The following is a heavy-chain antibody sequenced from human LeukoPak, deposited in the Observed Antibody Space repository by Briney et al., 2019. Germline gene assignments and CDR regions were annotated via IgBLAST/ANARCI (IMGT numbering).Heavy chain of an antibody. J-gene: IGHJ4*02. Sequence: SETLSLTCTVSGASTGSYYWIWIRQPPGKGLDLIVYIYYSGSTNYNPSLKSRVTISVDKSKNQFSLKLSSVTAADTAVYYCARGGTMVRGVIRGWGQGTLVTVSS. CDR1: GASTGSYY. CDR3: ARGGTMVRGVIRG. CDR2: IYYSGST. D-gene: IGHD3-10*01. V-gene: IGHV4-59*12.